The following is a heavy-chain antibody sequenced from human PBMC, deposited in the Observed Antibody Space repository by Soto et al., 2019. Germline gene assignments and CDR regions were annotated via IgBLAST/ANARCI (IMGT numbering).Heavy chain of an antibody. CDR2: IKQDGSEK. CDR3: ARDYYDSNYDAFDI. CDR1: GFTFSSYW. D-gene: IGHD3-22*01. J-gene: IGHJ3*02. Sequence: QPGGSLRLSCAASGFTFSSYWMSWVRQAPGKGLEWVANIKQDGSEKYYVDSVKGRFTISRDNAKNSLYLQMNSLRAEDTAVYYCARDYYDSNYDAFDIWGQGTMVTVSS. V-gene: IGHV3-7*05.